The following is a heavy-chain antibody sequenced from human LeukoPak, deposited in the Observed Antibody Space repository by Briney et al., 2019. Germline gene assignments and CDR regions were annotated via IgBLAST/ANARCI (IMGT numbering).Heavy chain of an antibody. CDR2: VSAHGLDK. V-gene: IGHV3-30*04. D-gene: IGHD3-3*01. Sequence: GTSLRLSCAASGFAFSSYAMHWVRQAPGKGLEWLAVVSAHGLDKFYADSVKGRFTLSRDSSKNTLYLQMNSLRAEDTALYYCARGGGTIFGVLITIGDYMDVWGKGTTVTVSS. CDR1: GFAFSSYA. CDR3: ARGGGTIFGVLITIGDYMDV. J-gene: IGHJ6*03.